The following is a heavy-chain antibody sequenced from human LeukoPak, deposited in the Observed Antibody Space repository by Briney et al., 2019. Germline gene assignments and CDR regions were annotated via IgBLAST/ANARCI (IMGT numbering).Heavy chain of an antibody. J-gene: IGHJ6*03. D-gene: IGHD2-21*01. Sequence: PSETLSLTCTVSGCSISTYYWNWIRQPAGKGLEWIGRIYTSGSTNYNPSPKSRVTMSVDTSKNQFSLNLSSVTAADTAVYYCARGVDFYYYMDVWGKGTTVTVSS. V-gene: IGHV4-4*07. CDR2: IYTSGST. CDR3: ARGVDFYYYMDV. CDR1: GCSISTYY.